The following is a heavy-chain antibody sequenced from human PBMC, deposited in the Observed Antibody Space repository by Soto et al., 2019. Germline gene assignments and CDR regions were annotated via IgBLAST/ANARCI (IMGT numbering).Heavy chain of an antibody. V-gene: IGHV4-34*01. CDR3: ARADSGQDY. CDR2: INHSGST. J-gene: IGHJ4*02. D-gene: IGHD6-19*01. Sequence: QVQLQQWGAGLLKPSETLSLTCAVYGGSFSGYYWTWIRQPPGKGLEWIGEINHSGSTNYNPSLKSRVTISVDTSKNQFSLKLSSLTAADTAVYYCARADSGQDYWGQGTLVTVSS. CDR1: GGSFSGYY.